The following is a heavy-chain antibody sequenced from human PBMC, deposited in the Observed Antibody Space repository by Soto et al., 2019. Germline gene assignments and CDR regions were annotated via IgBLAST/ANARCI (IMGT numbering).Heavy chain of an antibody. Sequence: SETLSLTCTVSGGSISSYYWSWIRQPPGKGLEWIGYIYYSGSTNYNPSLKSRVTISVDTSKNQFSLKLSSVTAADTAVYYCARDNRAFGHYYYGMDVWGQGTTVTVSS. J-gene: IGHJ6*02. CDR3: ARDNRAFGHYYYGMDV. V-gene: IGHV4-59*01. CDR2: IYYSGST. D-gene: IGHD3-16*01. CDR1: GGSISSYY.